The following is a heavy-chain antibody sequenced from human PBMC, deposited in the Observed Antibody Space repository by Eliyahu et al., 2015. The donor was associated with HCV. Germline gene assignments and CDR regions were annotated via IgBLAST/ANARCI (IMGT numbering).Heavy chain of an antibody. CDR3: ARGRRGEGSDY. CDR2: VYTRGGT. J-gene: IGHJ4*02. Sequence: QVQLQESGPGLVKPSETLSLTCTVSGASISDYYWSWIRQPAGKGLEWIGRVYTRGGTNHNPSLKSRVTMSTDTSNNQFSLSLKSVTAADTAVYYCARGRRGEGSDYWGQGTLVTVSS. CDR1: GASISDYY. V-gene: IGHV4-4*07. D-gene: IGHD7-27*01.